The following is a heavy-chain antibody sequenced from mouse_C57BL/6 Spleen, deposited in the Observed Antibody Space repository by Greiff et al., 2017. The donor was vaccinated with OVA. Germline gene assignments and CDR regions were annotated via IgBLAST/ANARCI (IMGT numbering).Heavy chain of an antibody. J-gene: IGHJ2*01. Sequence: EVKLQESGAELVRPGASVKLSCTASGFNIKDYYMHWVKQRPEQGLEWIGRIDPEDGDTEYAPKFQGKATMTADTSSNTAYLQLSSLTSEDTAVYYCTPITTVVALDYWGQGTTLTVSS. CDR1: GFNIKDYY. V-gene: IGHV14-1*01. D-gene: IGHD1-1*01. CDR2: IDPEDGDT. CDR3: TPITTVVALDY.